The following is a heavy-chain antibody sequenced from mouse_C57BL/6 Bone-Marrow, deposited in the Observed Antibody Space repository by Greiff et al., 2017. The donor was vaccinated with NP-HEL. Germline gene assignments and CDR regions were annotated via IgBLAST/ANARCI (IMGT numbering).Heavy chain of an antibody. CDR3: ARKSDGYYEDY. J-gene: IGHJ2*01. CDR2: IYPGDGDT. Sequence: VKLMESGPELVKPGASVKISCKASGYAFSSSWMNWVKQRPGKGLEWIGRIYPGDGDTNYNGKFKGKATLTADKSSSTAYMQLSSLTSEDSAVYFCARKSDGYYEDYWGQGTTLTVSS. D-gene: IGHD2-3*01. V-gene: IGHV1-82*01. CDR1: GYAFSSSW.